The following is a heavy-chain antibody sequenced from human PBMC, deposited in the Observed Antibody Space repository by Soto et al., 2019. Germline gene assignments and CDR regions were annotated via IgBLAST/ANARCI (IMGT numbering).Heavy chain of an antibody. D-gene: IGHD5-12*01. CDR1: GGSFSGYY. J-gene: IGHJ4*02. V-gene: IGHV4-34*01. Sequence: QVQLQQWGAGLLKPSETLSLTCAVYGGSFSGYYWTWIRQPPGTGLGWIGEINHSGSTNYNPSLKSRVTMSVDTSKNQFSLKLTSVTAADTAVYYCAGDKIRGHFDYWGQGTLVTVSS. CDR2: INHSGST. CDR3: AGDKIRGHFDY.